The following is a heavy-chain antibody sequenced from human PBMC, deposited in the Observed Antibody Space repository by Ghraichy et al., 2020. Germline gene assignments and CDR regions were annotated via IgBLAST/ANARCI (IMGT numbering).Heavy chain of an antibody. J-gene: IGHJ3*02. CDR1: GFIFHDYT. CDR2: ISWSSGSI. CDR3: TKDLAARVPYDAFDM. Sequence: LTCAASGFIFHDYTMNWVRQAPGKGLEWVSGISWSSGSIGYADSVKGRFTISRDNAKKSLYLQMNSLRPEDTALYYCTKDLAARVPYDAFDMWGQGTMVTVSS. D-gene: IGHD6-25*01. V-gene: IGHV3-9*01.